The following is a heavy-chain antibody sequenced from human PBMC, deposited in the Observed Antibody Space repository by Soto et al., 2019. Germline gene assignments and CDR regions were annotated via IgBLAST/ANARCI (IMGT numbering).Heavy chain of an antibody. CDR2: IWYDGSNK. CDR1: GFTFSSYG. J-gene: IGHJ6*02. V-gene: IGHV3-33*01. Sequence: GGSLRLSCAASGFTFSSYGMHWVRQAPGKGLEWVAVIWYDGSNKYYADSVKGRFTISRDNSKNTLYLQMNSLRAEDTAVYYCARDLTDEAGEVYYYYYGMDVWGQGTTVTVSS. D-gene: IGHD7-27*01. CDR3: ARDLTDEAGEVYYYYYGMDV.